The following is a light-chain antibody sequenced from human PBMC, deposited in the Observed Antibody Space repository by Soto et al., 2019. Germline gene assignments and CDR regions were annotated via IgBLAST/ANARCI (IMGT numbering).Light chain of an antibody. V-gene: IGLV4-69*01. Sequence: QLVLTQSPSASASLGASVKLTCTLSSGHSSYAIAWRQQQPEKGPRYLMRLNSDGSHNKGDGIPDRFSGSSSGAERYLTISRLQSDDEADYYCQTWGTDIVIFGGGTKLTVL. CDR1: SGHSSYA. J-gene: IGLJ2*01. CDR2: LNSDGSH. CDR3: QTWGTDIVI.